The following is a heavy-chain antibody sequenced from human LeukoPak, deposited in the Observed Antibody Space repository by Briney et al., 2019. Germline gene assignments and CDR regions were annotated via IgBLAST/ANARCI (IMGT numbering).Heavy chain of an antibody. CDR2: IRGSGGST. V-gene: IGHV3-23*01. D-gene: IGHD3-16*01. CDR1: GFTSSSYD. Sequence: GGSLRLSCTASGFTSSSYDMSWVRQTPGKGLEWVSAIRGSGGSTYYADSVKGRFTISRDNSKNTLYLQMNSLRAEDTAVYYCAKDQGDRYDYVWARIDYWGQGTLVTVSS. CDR3: AKDQGDRYDYVWARIDY. J-gene: IGHJ4*02.